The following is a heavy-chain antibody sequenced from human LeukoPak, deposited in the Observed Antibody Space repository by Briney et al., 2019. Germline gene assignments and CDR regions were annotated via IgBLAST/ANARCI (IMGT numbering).Heavy chain of an antibody. V-gene: IGHV3-30-3*01. J-gene: IGHJ3*02. CDR1: GFTFSSYA. Sequence: GGSLRLSCAASGFTFSSYAMHWVRQAPGKGLEWVAVISYDGSNKYYADSVKGRFTISRDNSKNTLYLQMNSLRAEDTAVYYCARAAPESGSYHDASDIWGQGTMVTVSS. CDR2: ISYDGSNK. CDR3: ARAAPESGSYHDASDI. D-gene: IGHD1-26*01.